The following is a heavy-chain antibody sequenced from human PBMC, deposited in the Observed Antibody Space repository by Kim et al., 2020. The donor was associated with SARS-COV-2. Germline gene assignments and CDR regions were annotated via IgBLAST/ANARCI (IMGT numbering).Heavy chain of an antibody. CDR1: GGSFSGYY. V-gene: IGHV4-34*01. CDR2: INHSGST. J-gene: IGHJ6*02. CDR3: ARGRGGTTVVTLGLGYYYYYGMDV. Sequence: SETLSLTCAVYGGSFSGYYLSWIRQPPGKGLEWIGEINHSGSTNYNPSLKSRVTISLDTSKNQFSLKLSSLTAADTAVYYCARGRGGTTVVTLGLGYYYYYGMDVWGQGTTVTVSS. D-gene: IGHD4-17*01.